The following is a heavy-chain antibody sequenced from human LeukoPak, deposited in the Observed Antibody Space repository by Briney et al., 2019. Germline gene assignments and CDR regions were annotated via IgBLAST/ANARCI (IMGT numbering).Heavy chain of an antibody. J-gene: IGHJ4*02. Sequence: SETLSLTCTVSGGSISSYYWSWIRQPPGKGLVWIGYIYYSGSTNYNPSLKSRVTISVDTSKNQFSLKLSSVTAADTAVYYCARDKGTATSFFDYWGQGTLVTVSS. D-gene: IGHD5-12*01. CDR2: IYYSGST. V-gene: IGHV4-59*01. CDR1: GGSISSYY. CDR3: ARDKGTATSFFDY.